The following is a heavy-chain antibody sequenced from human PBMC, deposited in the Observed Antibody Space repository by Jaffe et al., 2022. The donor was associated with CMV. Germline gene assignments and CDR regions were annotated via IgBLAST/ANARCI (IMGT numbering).Heavy chain of an antibody. Sequence: QLQLQESGPGLVKPSETLSLTCTVSGGSISSSSYYWGWIRQPPGKGLEWIGSIYYSGSTYYNPSLKSRVTISVDTSKNQFSLKLSSVTAADTAVYYCARRRLLPYYYDSSARGGAFDIWGQGTMVTVSS. CDR1: GGSISSSSYY. D-gene: IGHD3-22*01. V-gene: IGHV4-39*01. J-gene: IGHJ3*02. CDR3: ARRRLLPYYYDSSARGGAFDI. CDR2: IYYSGST.